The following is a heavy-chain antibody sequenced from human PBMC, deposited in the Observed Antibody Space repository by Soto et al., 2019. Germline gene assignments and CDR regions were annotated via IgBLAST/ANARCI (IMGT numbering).Heavy chain of an antibody. CDR1: GFTFTSYG. V-gene: IGHV3-30*03. CDR2: ILHDGSAE. J-gene: IGHJ6*02. D-gene: IGHD4-4*01. Sequence: GGSLRLSCAASGFTFTSYGMHWVRQAPGKGLEWMALILHDGSAEYYADSVKGRSTISRDNSKNTLYLQMNSLRAEDTAVYYCARSRDGYSFYFYYGMDGWGQGTTVTVSS. CDR3: ARSRDGYSFYFYYGMDG.